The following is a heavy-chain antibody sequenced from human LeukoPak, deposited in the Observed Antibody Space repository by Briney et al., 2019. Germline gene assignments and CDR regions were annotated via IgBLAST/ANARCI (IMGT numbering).Heavy chain of an antibody. V-gene: IGHV5-51*01. CDR3: ARPLRYCSSTSCTTGGFDP. CDR1: GYSFTSYW. Sequence: GESLKISCKGSGYSFTSYWIGWVRQMPGKGLEWMWIIYPGDSDTRYSPSFQGQVTISADKSISTAYLQWSSLKASDTAMYYCARPLRYCSSTSCTTGGFDPWGQGTLVTVSS. CDR2: IYPGDSDT. D-gene: IGHD2-2*01. J-gene: IGHJ5*02.